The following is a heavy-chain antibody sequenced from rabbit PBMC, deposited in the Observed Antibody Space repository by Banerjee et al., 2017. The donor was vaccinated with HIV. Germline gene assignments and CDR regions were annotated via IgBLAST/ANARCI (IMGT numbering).Heavy chain of an antibody. CDR1: GFDFSSNA. J-gene: IGHJ4*01. V-gene: IGHV1S47*01. D-gene: IGHD4-1*01. Sequence: VESGGGLVQPEGSLTLTCKASGFDFSSNAMCWVRQAPGKGPEWIACIYNSDGSTYYASWVNGRFTISRSTSLNTVTLQMTSLTAADTATYFCARDLAGVIGWNFNLWGPGTLVTVS. CDR3: ARDLAGVIGWNFNL. CDR2: IYNSDGST.